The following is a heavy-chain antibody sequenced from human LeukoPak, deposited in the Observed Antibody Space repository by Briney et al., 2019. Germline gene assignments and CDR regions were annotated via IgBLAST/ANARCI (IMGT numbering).Heavy chain of an antibody. CDR3: TTGNYYGSGSYHSAEYFQH. J-gene: IGHJ1*01. CDR1: GFTFSNAW. CDR2: IKSKTDGGTT. Sequence: GGSLRLSCAASGFTFSNAWMSWVRQAPGKGLEWVGRIKSKTDGGTTDYAAPVKGRFTISRDDSKNTLYPQMNSLKTEDTAVYYCTTGNYYGSGSYHSAEYFQHWGQGTLVTVSS. D-gene: IGHD3-10*01. V-gene: IGHV3-15*01.